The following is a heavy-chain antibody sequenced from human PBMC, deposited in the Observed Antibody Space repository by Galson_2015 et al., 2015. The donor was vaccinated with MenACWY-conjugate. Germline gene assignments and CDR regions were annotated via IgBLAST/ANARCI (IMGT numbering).Heavy chain of an antibody. D-gene: IGHD3-10*01. CDR2: INTGDGGT. CDR3: ATELMGSGSGAFDI. V-gene: IGHV1-3*04. J-gene: IGHJ3*02. Sequence: SVKVSCKASGYTLTGFANWGRQAPGQRLEWMGWINTGDGGTKYSQSFQGRVTISSDTSASTVYMKLSSLTSEHMAVYYCATELMGSGSGAFDIWGQGTTVTVSS. CDR1: GYTLTGFA.